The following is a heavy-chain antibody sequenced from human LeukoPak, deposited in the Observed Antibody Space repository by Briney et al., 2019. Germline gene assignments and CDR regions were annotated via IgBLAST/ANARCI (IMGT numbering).Heavy chain of an antibody. CDR2: INTDGSST. J-gene: IGHJ6*03. CDR1: GFTFSSYW. CDR3: ARATHYYYYMDV. Sequence: GGSLRLSCAASGFTFSSYWMRWVRQAPGKGLVWVSRINTDGSSTSYADSVKGRFTISRDNAKNTLYLQMNSLRAEDTAVYYCARATHYYYYMDVWGKGTTVTVSS. V-gene: IGHV3-74*01.